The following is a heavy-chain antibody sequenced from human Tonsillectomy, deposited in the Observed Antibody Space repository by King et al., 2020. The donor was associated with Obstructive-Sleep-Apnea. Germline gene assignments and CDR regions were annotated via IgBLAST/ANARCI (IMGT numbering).Heavy chain of an antibody. CDR2: ISWNSGSI. Sequence: VQLVESGGGLVQPGRSLRLSCAAYGFTFDDYAMHWVRQAPGKGLEWVSGISWNSGSIGYADSVKGRFTISRDNAKNSLYLQMNSLRAEDTALYYCAKDSFPIAVAGTYYFDYWGQGTLVTVSS. CDR3: AKDSFPIAVAGTYYFDY. D-gene: IGHD6-19*01. V-gene: IGHV3-9*01. CDR1: GFTFDDYA. J-gene: IGHJ4*02.